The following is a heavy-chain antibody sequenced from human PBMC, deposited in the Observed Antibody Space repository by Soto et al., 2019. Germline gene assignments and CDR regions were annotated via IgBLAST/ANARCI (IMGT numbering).Heavy chain of an antibody. CDR2: IYCDDDK. D-gene: IGHD2-21*02. J-gene: IGHJ4*02. V-gene: IGHV2-5*02. CDR1: GFSVRSSGEG. Sequence: QITLKESGPTLVKPTHTLTLTCTVSGFSVRSSGEGVGWIRQPPGKALEWLALIYCDDDKRYSPSLKSRLTITKYTSKIQVVLTLTKIDPVDTATYYCAHINPKIVTAGWHGEFDFWGQGTLVTVSS. CDR3: AHINPKIVTAGWHGEFDF.